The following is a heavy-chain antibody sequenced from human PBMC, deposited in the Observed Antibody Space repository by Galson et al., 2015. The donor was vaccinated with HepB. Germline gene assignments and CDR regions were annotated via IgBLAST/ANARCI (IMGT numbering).Heavy chain of an antibody. V-gene: IGHV1-24*01. CDR3: ATDGLWFGELFNDY. J-gene: IGHJ4*02. CDR1: GYTLTELS. D-gene: IGHD3-10*01. CDR2: FDPEDGET. Sequence: VKVSCKVSGYTLTELSMHWVRQAPGKGLEWMGGFDPEDGETIYAQKFQGRVTMTEDTSTDTAYMELSSLRSEDTAVYYCATDGLWFGELFNDYWGQGTLVTVSS.